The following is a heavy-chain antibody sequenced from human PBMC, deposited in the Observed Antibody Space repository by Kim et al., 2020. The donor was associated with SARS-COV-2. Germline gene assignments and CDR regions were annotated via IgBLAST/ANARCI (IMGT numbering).Heavy chain of an antibody. J-gene: IGHJ6*02. CDR2: INSDGSST. Sequence: GGSLRLSCAASGFTFSSYWMHWVRQAPGKGLVWVSRINSDGSSTSYADSVKGRFTISRDNAKNTLYLQMNSLRAEDTAVYYCARSPYSYGYVGGLGYYYYGMDVWGQGTTVTVSS. CDR1: GFTFSSYW. CDR3: ARSPYSYGYVGGLGYYYYGMDV. V-gene: IGHV3-74*01. D-gene: IGHD5-18*01.